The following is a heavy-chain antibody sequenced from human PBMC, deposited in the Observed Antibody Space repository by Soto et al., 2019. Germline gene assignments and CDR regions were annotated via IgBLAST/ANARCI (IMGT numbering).Heavy chain of an antibody. D-gene: IGHD6-13*01. CDR3: AKASVWYPYFDS. J-gene: IGHJ4*02. Sequence: GGSLRLSCAASGFTFSGSAMSWVRQAPGKGLEWVSSITYTGVSTYCADSVKGRFTISRDNSKDTLYLQMNSLRAEDTAIYYCAKASVWYPYFDSWGQGTLVTVSS. V-gene: IGHV3-23*01. CDR2: ITYTGVST. CDR1: GFTFSGSA.